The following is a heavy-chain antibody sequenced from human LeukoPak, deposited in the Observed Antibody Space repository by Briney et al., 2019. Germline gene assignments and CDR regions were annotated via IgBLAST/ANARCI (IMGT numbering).Heavy chain of an antibody. CDR3: ASCDSSGCPLDY. CDR1: GGTFSSYA. J-gene: IGHJ4*02. V-gene: IGHV1-69*13. CDR2: IIPIFGTA. D-gene: IGHD3-22*01. Sequence: ASVKVSCKASGGTFSSYAISWVRQAPGQGLEWMGGIIPIFGTANYAQKFQGRVTITADESTSTAYMELSSLRSEDPAVYYCASCDSSGCPLDYWGQGTLVTVSS.